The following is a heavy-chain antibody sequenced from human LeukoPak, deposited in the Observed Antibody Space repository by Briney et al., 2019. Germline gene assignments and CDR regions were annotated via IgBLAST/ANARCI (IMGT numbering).Heavy chain of an antibody. CDR1: GGTFSSYA. Sequence: SVNVSCRASGGTFSSYAISWVRQAPGQGLEWMGGIIPIFGTANYAQKFQGRVTITADKSTSTAYMELSSLRSEDTAMYYCARDLIAVAGTDYWGQGTLVTVSS. CDR2: IIPIFGTA. J-gene: IGHJ4*02. CDR3: ARDLIAVAGTDY. D-gene: IGHD6-19*01. V-gene: IGHV1-69*06.